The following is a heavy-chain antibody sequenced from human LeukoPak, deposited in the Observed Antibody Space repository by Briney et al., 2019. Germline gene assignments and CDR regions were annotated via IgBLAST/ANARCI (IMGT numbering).Heavy chain of an antibody. CDR3: ARDLTHYSSSSKAFDY. D-gene: IGHD6-6*01. CDR1: GYTFTSND. V-gene: IGHV1-69*13. Sequence: SVKVSCKASGYTFTSNDINWVRQAPGQGLEWMGGIIPIFGTANYAQKFQGRVTITADESTSTAYMELSSLRSEDTAVYYCARDLTHYSSSSKAFDYWGQGTLVTVSS. CDR2: IIPIFGTA. J-gene: IGHJ4*02.